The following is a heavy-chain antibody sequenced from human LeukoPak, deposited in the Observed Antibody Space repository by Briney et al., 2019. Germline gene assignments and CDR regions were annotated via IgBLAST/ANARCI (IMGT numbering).Heavy chain of an antibody. CDR2: ISAYNGNT. CDR3: ARSPRLLLRNWFDP. Sequence: ASVKVSFKASGYTFTSYGISWVRQAPGQGLEWMGWISAYNGNTSYAQKLQGRVTMTTDTSTSTAYMELRSLRSDDTAAYYCARSPRLLLRNWFDPWGQGTLVTVSS. CDR1: GYTFTSYG. V-gene: IGHV1-18*01. D-gene: IGHD3-22*01. J-gene: IGHJ5*02.